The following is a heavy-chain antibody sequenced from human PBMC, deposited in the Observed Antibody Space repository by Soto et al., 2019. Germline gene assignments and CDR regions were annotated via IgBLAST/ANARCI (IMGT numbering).Heavy chain of an antibody. CDR2: IYHSGST. CDR3: AREYCSGGSCYRFFFGY. D-gene: IGHD2-15*01. Sequence: PSETLSLTCTVSGDSISTDYWSWVRQPPGKGLEWIGEIYHSGSTNYNPSLKSRVTISVDKSKNQFSLKLNSVTAADTAVYYCAREYCSGGSCYRFFFGYWGQGTLVTVSS. V-gene: IGHV4-4*02. CDR1: GDSISTDY. J-gene: IGHJ4*02.